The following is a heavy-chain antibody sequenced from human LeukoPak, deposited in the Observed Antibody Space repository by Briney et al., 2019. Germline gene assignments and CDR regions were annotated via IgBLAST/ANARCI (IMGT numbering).Heavy chain of an antibody. J-gene: IGHJ4*02. CDR1: GFTFSNYA. Sequence: GESLKISCAASGFTFSNYAMSWVRQAPGKGLEWVSAISGSGGSTYYADSVKGRFTISRDNSKNTLYMQMNSLRAEDTAVYYCAKESVAAGSGGQGTLVTVSS. D-gene: IGHD6-13*01. CDR2: ISGSGGST. V-gene: IGHV3-23*01. CDR3: AKESVAAGS.